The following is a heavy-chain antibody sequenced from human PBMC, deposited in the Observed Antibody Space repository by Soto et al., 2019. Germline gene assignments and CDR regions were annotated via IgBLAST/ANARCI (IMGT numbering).Heavy chain of an antibody. D-gene: IGHD2-15*01. CDR1: GFTFSSYS. Sequence: EVQLVESGGGLVKPGGSLRLSCAASGFTFSSYSMNWVRQAPGKGLEWVSSISSSSSYIYYADSVKGRFTISRDNAKNSLYLQMNSLRAEDTAVYYCAREPPKYCSGGSCYYDGYFQHWGQGTLVTVSS. CDR2: ISSSSSYI. J-gene: IGHJ1*01. V-gene: IGHV3-21*01. CDR3: AREPPKYCSGGSCYYDGYFQH.